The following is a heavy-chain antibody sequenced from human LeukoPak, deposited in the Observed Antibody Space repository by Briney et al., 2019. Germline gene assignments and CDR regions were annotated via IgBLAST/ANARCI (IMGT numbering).Heavy chain of an antibody. Sequence: GGSLRLSCAASGFTFSSYEMNWVRQAPGKGLEWASYISSSGSTIYYADSVKGRFTISRDNAKNSLYLQMNSLRAEDTAVYYCARVSGHSSGYFDYWGQGTLVTVSS. J-gene: IGHJ4*02. CDR2: ISSSGSTI. CDR3: ARVSGHSSGYFDY. D-gene: IGHD3-22*01. V-gene: IGHV3-48*03. CDR1: GFTFSSYE.